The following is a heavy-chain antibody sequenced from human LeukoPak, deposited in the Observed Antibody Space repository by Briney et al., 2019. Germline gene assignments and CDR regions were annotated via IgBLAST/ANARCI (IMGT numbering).Heavy chain of an antibody. D-gene: IGHD3-22*01. V-gene: IGHV6-1*01. CDR3: ASPPHYDSSGSRSYYFDY. CDR1: GDSVSSNSAA. Sequence: SQTLSLTCAISGDSVSSNSAAWNWIRQSPSRGLEWLGRTYYRSRWYNDYAVSVKSRITINPDTSKNQFSLQLNSVTPEDTAVYYCASPPHYDSSGSRSYYFDYWGQGTLVTVSS. CDR2: TYYRSRWYN. J-gene: IGHJ4*02.